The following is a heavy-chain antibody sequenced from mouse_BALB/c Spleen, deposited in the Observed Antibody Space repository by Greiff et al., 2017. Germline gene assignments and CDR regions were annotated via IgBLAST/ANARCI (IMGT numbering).Heavy chain of an antibody. Sequence: DVLLVESGAGLVQPGGSRKLSCAASGFTFSSFGMHWVRQAPGKGLEWVGYISSGSSTIYYADTVKGRCTISRDNPKNTLFLQMSSLRSEDAAMYYVARSGYYGCDFDYWGQGTTLTVSS. V-gene: IGHV5-17*02. CDR3: ARSGYYGCDFDY. CDR2: ISSGSSTI. D-gene: IGHD1-1*01. J-gene: IGHJ2*01. CDR1: GFTFSSFG.